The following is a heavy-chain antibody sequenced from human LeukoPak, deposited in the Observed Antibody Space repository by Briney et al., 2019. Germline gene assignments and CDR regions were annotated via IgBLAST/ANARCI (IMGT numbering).Heavy chain of an antibody. CDR2: INHSGST. CDR1: GGSFSGYY. V-gene: IGHV4-34*01. D-gene: IGHD3-3*01. J-gene: IGHJ5*02. CDR3: ARTYDFWSGYARGLWFDP. Sequence: PSETLSLTCAVYGGSFSGYYWSWIRQPPGKGLEWIGEINHSGSTNYNPSLKSRVTISVDTSKNQFSLKLSSVTAADTAVYYCARTYDFWSGYARGLWFDPWGQGTLVTVSS.